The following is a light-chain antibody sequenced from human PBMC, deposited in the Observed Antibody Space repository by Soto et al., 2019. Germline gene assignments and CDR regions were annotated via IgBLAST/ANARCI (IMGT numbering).Light chain of an antibody. J-gene: IGKJ1*01. Sequence: DIVRTQRPVAARVGVVQPLCVAFVGSHRLVHSNGKTYLSWLHQRPGQPPRLVIYKISERFSGVPDRFSGSGAGTDFTLTISSVEAEDVGVYYCMQVTHFPRTFGQGTKVDIK. CDR3: MQVTHFPRT. CDR2: KIS. V-gene: IGKV2-24*01. CDR1: HRLVHSNGKTY.